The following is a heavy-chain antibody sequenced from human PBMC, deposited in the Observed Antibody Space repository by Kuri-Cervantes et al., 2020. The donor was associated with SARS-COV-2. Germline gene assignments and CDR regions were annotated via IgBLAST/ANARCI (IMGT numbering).Heavy chain of an antibody. D-gene: IGHD4-17*01. Sequence: ASVKVSCKASGYTFTSYYMHWVRQAPGQGLEWIGIINTSGGSTSYAQKFQGRVTMTRDTSTSTVYMELSSLRSEDTAVYYCARSPSNGDYDGWFDYWGQGTLVTVSS. V-gene: IGHV1-46*01. J-gene: IGHJ4*02. CDR3: ARSPSNGDYDGWFDY. CDR1: GYTFTSYY. CDR2: INTSGGST.